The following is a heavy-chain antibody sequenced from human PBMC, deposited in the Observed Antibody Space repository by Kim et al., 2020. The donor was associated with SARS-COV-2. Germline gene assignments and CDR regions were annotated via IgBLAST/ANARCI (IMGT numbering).Heavy chain of an antibody. CDR3: ARGPNYSPFDY. J-gene: IGHJ4*02. D-gene: IGHD4-4*01. Sequence: YYAGSVRARFTITRDTEKNSLYLQMDSLRAEDTAAYYCARGPNYSPFDYWGQGTMVTVSS. V-gene: IGHV3-48*03.